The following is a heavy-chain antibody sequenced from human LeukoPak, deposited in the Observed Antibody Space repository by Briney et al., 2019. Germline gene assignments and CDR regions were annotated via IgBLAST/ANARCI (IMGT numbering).Heavy chain of an antibody. Sequence: GGSLRLSCATSGFTFNTYCMNWVRQAPGMGLEWLSYISYGGDSIYYADSVEGRFTISRDNARNSLYLEMNNLRPEDTAIYYCAKSPSGLYKGTFWAWGQGTLVTVSS. V-gene: IGHV3-48*01. D-gene: IGHD1-14*01. CDR1: GFTFNTYC. CDR2: ISYGGDSI. J-gene: IGHJ5*02. CDR3: AKSPSGLYKGTFWA.